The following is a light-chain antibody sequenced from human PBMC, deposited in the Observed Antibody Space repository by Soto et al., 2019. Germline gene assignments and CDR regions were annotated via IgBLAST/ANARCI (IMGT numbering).Light chain of an antibody. Sequence: QSALTQPASVSGSPGQSITISCTGTSSDVGGYNYVYWYQQNPGKAPKLMIYDVSNRPSGVSNRFSGSKSGNTASLTISGLQAEDEADYYCSSYTSSSTVVFGGGTQLTVL. CDR3: SSYTSSSTVV. CDR2: DVS. J-gene: IGLJ2*01. V-gene: IGLV2-14*01. CDR1: SSDVGGYNY.